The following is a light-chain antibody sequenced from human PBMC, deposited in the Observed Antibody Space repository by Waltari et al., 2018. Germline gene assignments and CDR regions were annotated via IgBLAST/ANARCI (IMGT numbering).Light chain of an antibody. J-gene: IGKJ1*01. CDR3: MQPLYIPWT. CDR2: LNS. CDR1: QSLLYSNGYNY. Sequence: DIVMTQSSISLPVTPGEPASISCRSSQSLLYSNGYNYVNWYLQKPGQSPQLLIYLNSIRASGVPDRFSGSGSGTDFTLKISRVEAEDVGVYYCMQPLYIPWTFGQGTKVEI. V-gene: IGKV2-28*01.